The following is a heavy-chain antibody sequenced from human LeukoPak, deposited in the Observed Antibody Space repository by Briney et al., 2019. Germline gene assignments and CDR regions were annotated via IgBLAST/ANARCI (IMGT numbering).Heavy chain of an antibody. Sequence: PSETLSLTCTVSGYSISSGYYWGWIRPPPGKGLEWIRSIYHSGSTYYNPSLKSRVTISVDTSKNQFSLKLSSVTAADTAVYYSARDPPSIAAAGTGLGWFDPWGQGTLVTVSS. D-gene: IGHD6-13*01. J-gene: IGHJ5*02. V-gene: IGHV4-38-2*02. CDR2: IYHSGST. CDR1: GYSISSGYY. CDR3: ARDPPSIAAAGTGLGWFDP.